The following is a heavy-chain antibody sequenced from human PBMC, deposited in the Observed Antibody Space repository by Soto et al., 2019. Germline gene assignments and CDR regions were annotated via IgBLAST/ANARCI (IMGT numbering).Heavy chain of an antibody. CDR2: INHSGST. D-gene: IGHD6-13*01. CDR1: GGSFSGYY. Sequence: SETLSLTCAVYGGSFSGYYWSWIRQPPGKGLEWIGEINHSGSTNYNPSLKSRITINPDTSKNQFSLQLNSVTPEDTAVYYCATGYSRYYFDYWGQGTLVTVSS. V-gene: IGHV4-34*01. CDR3: ATGYSRYYFDY. J-gene: IGHJ4*02.